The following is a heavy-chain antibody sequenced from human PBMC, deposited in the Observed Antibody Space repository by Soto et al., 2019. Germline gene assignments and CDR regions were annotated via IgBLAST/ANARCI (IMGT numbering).Heavy chain of an antibody. CDR1: AYSFNTYW. CDR2: IFFGVSKI. D-gene: IGHD4-4*01. CDR3: ARLVSLLQPIDS. V-gene: IGHV5-51*01. Sequence: GESLKISCKGSAYSFNTYWIAWVRQTPGKGLEWMGSIFFGVSKIRYSPSFEGQVTISADKSINTAYLHWRSLEASESALYVCARLVSLLQPIDSWGQGPPVTVSS. J-gene: IGHJ5*01.